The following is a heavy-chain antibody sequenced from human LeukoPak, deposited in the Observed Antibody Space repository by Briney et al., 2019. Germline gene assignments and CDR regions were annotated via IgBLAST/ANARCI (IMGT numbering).Heavy chain of an antibody. V-gene: IGHV3-20*04. CDR2: INWNGGST. Sequence: GGSLRLSCAASGFTFDDYGMSWVRQAPGKGLEWVSGINWNGGSTGYADSVKGRFTISRDNAKNSLYLQMNSLRAEDTALYYGARGAYGAASDYYYYMDVWGKGTTVTVSS. CDR1: GFTFDDYG. J-gene: IGHJ6*03. CDR3: ARGAYGAASDYYYYMDV. D-gene: IGHD4-17*01.